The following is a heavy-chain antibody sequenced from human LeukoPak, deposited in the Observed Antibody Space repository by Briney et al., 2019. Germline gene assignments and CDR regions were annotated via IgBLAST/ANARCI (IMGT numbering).Heavy chain of an antibody. CDR2: IKTDGSTI. V-gene: IGHV3-74*01. J-gene: IGHJ2*01. CDR1: GFVFSNYW. D-gene: IGHD1-26*01. CDR3: ARVGQGEWFFDL. Sequence: GGSLRLSCAASGFVFSNYWMHWVRQAPGKGLVWVSRIKTDGSTITYADSVKGRFTISRDNAMNTLYLQMNSLGAEDTAVYYCARVGQGEWFFDLWGRGTLVTVSS.